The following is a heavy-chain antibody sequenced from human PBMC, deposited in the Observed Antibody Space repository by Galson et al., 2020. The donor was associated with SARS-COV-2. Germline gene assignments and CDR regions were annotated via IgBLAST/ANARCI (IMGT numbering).Heavy chain of an antibody. J-gene: IGHJ4*02. CDR3: ARVRNGLWYFDY. Sequence: ASVKVSCKASGYSFTSYGISWLRQAPGQGLEWLGWINPNTGNPNYETELHGRFTMTTDTSTSPAYMELTSLRSGDTAVYYCARVRNGLWYFDYWGQGTLVTVSA. CDR1: GYSFTSYG. CDR2: INPNTGNP. V-gene: IGHV1-18*01. D-gene: IGHD2-21*01.